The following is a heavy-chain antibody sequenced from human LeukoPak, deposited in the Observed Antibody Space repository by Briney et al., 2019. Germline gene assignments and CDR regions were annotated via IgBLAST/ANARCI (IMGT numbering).Heavy chain of an antibody. CDR3: ASARIPARRSWFDP. D-gene: IGHD6-6*01. V-gene: IGHV4-34*01. CDR1: GGSFSGYY. J-gene: IGHJ5*02. Sequence: SETLSLTCAVYGGSFSGYYWSWIRQPPGKGLEWIGEINHSGSSNYNPSPKSRVTISVDTSKNQFSLKLSSVTAADTAVYYCASARIPARRSWFDPWGQGTLVTVSS. CDR2: INHSGSS.